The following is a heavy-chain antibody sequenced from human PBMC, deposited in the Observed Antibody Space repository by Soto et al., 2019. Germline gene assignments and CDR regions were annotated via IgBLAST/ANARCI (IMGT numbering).Heavy chain of an antibody. CDR2: IIPILGIA. J-gene: IGHJ4*02. CDR1: GYTFTGYY. Sequence: SVKVSCKASGYTFTGYYMHWVRQAPGQGLEWMGRIIPILGIANYAQKFQGRVTITADKSTSTAYMELSSLRSEDTAAYYCARDSGWKLCFHYWGQGTLVTVSS. D-gene: IGHD3-22*01. CDR3: ARDSGWKLCFHY. V-gene: IGHV1-69*04.